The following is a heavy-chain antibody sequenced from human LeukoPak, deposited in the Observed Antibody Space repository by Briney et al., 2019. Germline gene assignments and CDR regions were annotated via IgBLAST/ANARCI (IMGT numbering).Heavy chain of an antibody. D-gene: IGHD6-13*01. CDR1: GFTFSSYW. CDR2: INSDGSST. J-gene: IGHJ4*02. Sequence: GGSLRLSCAASGFTFSSYWMHWVRQAPGKGLVWVSRINSDGSSTSYAGSVKGRFTISRDNSKNTLYLQMNSLRAEDTALYYCAKDIGPGPGSSSWQYFDYWGQGTLVTVSS. V-gene: IGHV3-74*01. CDR3: AKDIGPGPGSSSWQYFDY.